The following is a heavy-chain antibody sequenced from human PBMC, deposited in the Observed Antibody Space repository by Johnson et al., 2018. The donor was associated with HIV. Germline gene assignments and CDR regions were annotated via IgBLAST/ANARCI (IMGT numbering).Heavy chain of an antibody. V-gene: IGHV3-13*01. CDR3: TRESTEAFDI. D-gene: IGHD1-14*01. CDR1: GFTFSSYD. Sequence: VHLVESGGGLVQPGGSLRLSCAASGFTFSSYDMHWVRQATGKGLEWVSAIGTAGDTYYPGSVKGRFTISRDNAKNSMYLQMNSLRAEDTALYYCTRESTEAFDIWGQGTMVTVSS. CDR2: IGTAGDT. J-gene: IGHJ3*02.